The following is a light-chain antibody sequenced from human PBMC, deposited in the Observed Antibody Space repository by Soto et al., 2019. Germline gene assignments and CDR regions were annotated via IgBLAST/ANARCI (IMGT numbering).Light chain of an antibody. CDR3: QQLNSYLIT. Sequence: IQVTQSPSSLSASVGDRVTITCRASQGITSYLAWYQQKPGKAPKLLIYAASALQTGVSSRFSGSGSGTDFTLTISRLQPEDFATYYCQQLNSYLITFGQGTRLEIK. J-gene: IGKJ5*01. CDR2: AAS. V-gene: IGKV1-9*01. CDR1: QGITSY.